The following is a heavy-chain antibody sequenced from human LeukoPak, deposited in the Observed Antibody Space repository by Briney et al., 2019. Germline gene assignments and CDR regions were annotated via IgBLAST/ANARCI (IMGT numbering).Heavy chain of an antibody. Sequence: PSETLSLTCTVSGGSISSSSHYWGWIRQPPGKGLEWIGNIYYSGSTYYNPSLKSRVTISVDTSKNQFSLKLSSVTAADTAVYYCARLPRATVTTTGFDYWGQGTLVTVSS. V-gene: IGHV4-39*01. J-gene: IGHJ4*02. D-gene: IGHD4-11*01. CDR2: IYYSGST. CDR1: GGSISSSSHY. CDR3: ARLPRATVTTTGFDY.